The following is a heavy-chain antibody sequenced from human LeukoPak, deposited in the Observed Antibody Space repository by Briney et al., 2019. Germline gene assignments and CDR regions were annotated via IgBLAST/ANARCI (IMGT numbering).Heavy chain of an antibody. D-gene: IGHD2-2*01. V-gene: IGHV3-53*05. Sequence: PGGSLRLSCAASGFTVSSNYMSWVRQAPGKGLEWVSVIYSGGSTYYADSVKGRFTISRDNSKNTLYLQMSSLRAEDTAVYYCVKDLTDIVVVPVWGQGTTVTVSS. J-gene: IGHJ6*02. CDR1: GFTVSSNY. CDR2: IYSGGST. CDR3: VKDLTDIVVVPV.